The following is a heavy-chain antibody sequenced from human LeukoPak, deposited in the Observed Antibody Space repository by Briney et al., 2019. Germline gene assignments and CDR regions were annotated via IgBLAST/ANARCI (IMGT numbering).Heavy chain of an antibody. J-gene: IGHJ4*02. V-gene: IGHV3-43*02. CDR1: GFTVSSNY. D-gene: IGHD2-8*02. CDR2: ISGDGGST. Sequence: GGSLRLSCAASGFTVSSNYMSWVRQAPGKGLEWVSLISGDGGSTYYADSVKGRFTISRDNSKNSLYLQMNSLRTEDTALYYCAKDEGTGDYWGQGTLVTVSS. CDR3: AKDEGTGDY.